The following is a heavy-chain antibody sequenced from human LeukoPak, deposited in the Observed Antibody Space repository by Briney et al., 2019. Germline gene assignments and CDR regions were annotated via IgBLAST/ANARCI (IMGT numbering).Heavy chain of an antibody. CDR1: GFTVSANY. D-gene: IGHD1-26*01. CDR3: AKINREGATTGSGGPGNFDY. J-gene: IGHJ4*02. V-gene: IGHV3-53*01. Sequence: GGSLRLSCAASGFTVSANYMNWVRQAPGKGLEWVSVIYSGGGTFYADSVKGRFTISRDNPKSTVFLQMNSLRAEDTAMYYCAKINREGATTGSGGPGNFDYWGQGTLLTVSS. CDR2: IYSGGGT.